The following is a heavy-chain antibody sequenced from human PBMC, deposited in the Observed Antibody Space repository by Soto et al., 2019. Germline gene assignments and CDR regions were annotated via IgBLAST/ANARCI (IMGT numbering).Heavy chain of an antibody. V-gene: IGHV4-30-2*01. J-gene: IGHJ4*02. CDR1: GDSISSADYS. D-gene: IGHD3-10*01. CDR2: ISHSGST. CDR3: AGQPSGLWLY. Sequence: SETLSLTCAVSGDSISSADYSWNWVRQPPGKGLECIGYISHSGSTYYNPSLISRVTISVDRSRNQFSLNLSSVTAADTAVYDCAGQPSGLWLYWGQGDLVTVSX.